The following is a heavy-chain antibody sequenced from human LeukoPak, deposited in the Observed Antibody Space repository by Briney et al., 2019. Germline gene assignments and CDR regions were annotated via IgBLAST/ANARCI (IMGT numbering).Heavy chain of an antibody. D-gene: IGHD6-19*01. CDR2: IYSDGGT. J-gene: IGHJ4*02. CDR1: GFIVSTSY. Sequence: DGSLPLSCAASGFIVSTSYMSWVRQAPGQGLEWVSVIYSDGGTSFAGNTYYADSVEGRFTISRDNSKNTLYLQMNSLRAEDTAVYYCARDGSTGWHYFEYWGQGVLAHVSS. V-gene: IGHV3-23*03. CDR3: ARDGSTGWHYFEY.